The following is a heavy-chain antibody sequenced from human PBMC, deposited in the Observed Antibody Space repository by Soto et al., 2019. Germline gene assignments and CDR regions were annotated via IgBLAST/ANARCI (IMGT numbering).Heavy chain of an antibody. J-gene: IGHJ4*02. V-gene: IGHV6-1*01. CDR3: ARRHETPLCFDS. CDR2: TYYRSKWYN. CDR1: GDGVASNRAA. Sequence: SQTLSLTGAISGDGVASNRAAAKWIRQSPSRGLEWLGRTYYRSKWYNDYAVSVKSRITISRDNFKNTLYLQMKSLNAEDTAVYYCARRHETPLCFDSWGQGALVPVSP.